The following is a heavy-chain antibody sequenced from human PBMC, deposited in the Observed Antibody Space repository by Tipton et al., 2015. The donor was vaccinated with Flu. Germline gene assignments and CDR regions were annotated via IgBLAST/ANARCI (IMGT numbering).Heavy chain of an antibody. J-gene: IGHJ6*02. V-gene: IGHV4-31*03. CDR1: GGSISSGGAY. Sequence: TLSLTCSVSGGSISSGGAYWSWFRQLPGKGLEWIGCNYYSGSTYYKSSLRSRLSISVDTSRNLFSLTLNSVTAADTAIYYCARDQGFGDGLTYDYYAMDDWGQRTAVTVSS. CDR3: ARDQGFGDGLTYDYYAMDD. D-gene: IGHD3-10*01. CDR2: NYYSGST.